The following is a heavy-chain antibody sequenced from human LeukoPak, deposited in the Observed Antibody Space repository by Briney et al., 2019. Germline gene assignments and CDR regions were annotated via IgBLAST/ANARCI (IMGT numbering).Heavy chain of an antibody. J-gene: IGHJ4*02. V-gene: IGHV3-11*01. CDR2: ISSSGSTI. Sequence: GGSLRLSCAASGFTFSDYYMSWIRQAPGKGLEWVSYISSSGSTIYYADSVKGRFTISRDNAKNSLYLQVNSLRAEDTAVYYCARTNVYDPFDYWGQGTLVTVSS. CDR1: GFTFSDYY. D-gene: IGHD5/OR15-5a*01. CDR3: ARTNVYDPFDY.